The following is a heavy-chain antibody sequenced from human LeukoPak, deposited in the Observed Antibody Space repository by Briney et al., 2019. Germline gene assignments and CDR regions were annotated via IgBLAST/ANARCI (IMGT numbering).Heavy chain of an antibody. CDR2: FDPEDGET. J-gene: IGHJ4*02. Sequence: GASVKVSCKVSGYTLTELSMHWVRQAPGKGLEWMGGFDPEDGETIYAQKFQGRVTMTEDTSTDTAYMELSSLRSEDTAVYYCASKGNAYSSSSFDYWGQGTLVTVSS. CDR3: ASKGNAYSSSSFDY. V-gene: IGHV1-24*01. D-gene: IGHD6-6*01. CDR1: GYTLTELS.